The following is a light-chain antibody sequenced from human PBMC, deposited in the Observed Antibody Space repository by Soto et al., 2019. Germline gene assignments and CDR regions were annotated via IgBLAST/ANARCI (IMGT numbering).Light chain of an antibody. CDR3: QQRVNWPLFS. CDR2: YAS. CDR1: QSVTNN. J-gene: IGKJ3*01. Sequence: EIVLTQSPATLSLSPGERATLSCRASQSVTNNLVWYQQKPGQAPRLLIYYASNRATGVPARFSGSGFGTDFTLTSSSLEPEDFAVYYCQQRVNWPLFSFGPGTKLDIK. V-gene: IGKV3-11*01.